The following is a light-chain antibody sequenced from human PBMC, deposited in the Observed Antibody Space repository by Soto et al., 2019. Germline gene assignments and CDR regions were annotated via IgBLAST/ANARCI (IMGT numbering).Light chain of an antibody. CDR2: GAS. CDR3: QQYGSSPDT. CDR1: QSVSSSY. V-gene: IGKV3-20*01. J-gene: IGKJ2*01. Sequence: EIVLTQSPGTLSVSPGERATLSCRASQSVSSSYLAWYQQKPGQAPRLLIYGASSRATGIPDRFSGSGSGTDFTLTTSRLESEDFAVYYCQQYGSSPDTFGQGTKLEIK.